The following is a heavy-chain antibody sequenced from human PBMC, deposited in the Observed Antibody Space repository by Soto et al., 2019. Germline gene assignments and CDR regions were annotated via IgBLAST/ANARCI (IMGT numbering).Heavy chain of an antibody. V-gene: IGHV3-74*03. Sequence: HPGGSLRLSCAASGFPFSSYWMHWVRQVPGKGLVWVSRISYDGTSLTYADSVRGRFTVSRDNAKKMLYLQMNSLRVDDTAVYYCAKSGYYDFWSGSPPGYYYGMDVWGQGTTVTVSS. CDR2: ISYDGTSL. CDR3: AKSGYYDFWSGSPPGYYYGMDV. D-gene: IGHD3-3*01. CDR1: GFPFSSYW. J-gene: IGHJ6*02.